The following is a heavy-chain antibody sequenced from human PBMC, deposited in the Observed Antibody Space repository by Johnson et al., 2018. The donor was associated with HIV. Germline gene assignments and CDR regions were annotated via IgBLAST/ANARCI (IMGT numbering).Heavy chain of an antibody. V-gene: IGHV3-13*01. CDR3: VREHRADESFDL. CDR1: EFPFSAHY. J-gene: IGHJ3*01. CDR2: IGISGNT. D-gene: IGHD1-14*01. Sequence: QPGGSLRLSCAASEFPFSAHYMPWVRQTAGKGLEWVSGIGISGNTNYPGSVKGRFTISRENVKTFVYLQMNSLTAGDTAVYYCVREHRADESFDLWGQGTMVTVSS.